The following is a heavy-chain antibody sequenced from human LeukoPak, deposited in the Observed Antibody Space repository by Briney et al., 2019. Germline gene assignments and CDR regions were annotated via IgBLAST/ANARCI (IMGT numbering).Heavy chain of an antibody. D-gene: IGHD2-2*01. CDR1: GGSISGYY. CDR2: IYTSGST. Sequence: SETLSLTCTVSGGSISGYYWSWIRQPAGKGLEWIGRIYTSGSTNYNPSLKSRVTMSVDTSKNQFSLKLSSVTAADTAVYYCARGYCSSTSCYRAFDIWGQGTMVTVSS. CDR3: ARGYCSSTSCYRAFDI. V-gene: IGHV4-4*07. J-gene: IGHJ3*02.